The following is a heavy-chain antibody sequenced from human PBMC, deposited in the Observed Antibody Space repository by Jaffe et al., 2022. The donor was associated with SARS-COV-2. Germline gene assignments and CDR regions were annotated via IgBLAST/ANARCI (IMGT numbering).Heavy chain of an antibody. CDR1: GFTFSSYA. V-gene: IGHV3-23*01. D-gene: IGHD2-15*01. CDR3: AKSLGGDYYYYGMDV. J-gene: IGHJ6*02. Sequence: EEQLLESGGGLVQPGGSLRLSCAASGFTFSSYAMSWVRQAPGEGLEWISGISAGGGTTYHADSVKGRFTTSRDNSKNTLSLQMNSLRAEDTGVYYCAKSLGGDYYYYGMDVWGQGTTVTVSS. CDR2: ISAGGGTT.